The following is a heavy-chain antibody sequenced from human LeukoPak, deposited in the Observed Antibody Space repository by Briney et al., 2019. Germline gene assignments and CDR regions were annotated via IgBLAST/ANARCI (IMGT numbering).Heavy chain of an antibody. J-gene: IGHJ4*02. D-gene: IGHD2-21*01. Sequence: RSGGSLRLSCAASGFTFGSYWMSRVRQAPGKGLEWVANIKQDGSEKYYVDSVKGRFTISRDNAKNSLYLQMNTLRAEDTAVYYCARDWSVLLWGQGTLVTVSS. CDR3: ARDWSVLL. CDR1: GFTFGSYW. CDR2: IKQDGSEK. V-gene: IGHV3-7*03.